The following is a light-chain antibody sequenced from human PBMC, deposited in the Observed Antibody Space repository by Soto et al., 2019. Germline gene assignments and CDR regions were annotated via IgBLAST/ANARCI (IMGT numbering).Light chain of an antibody. CDR1: QNIATY. CDR2: TAS. Sequence: DIQMTQSPSSLSASVGDRVTITCRASQNIATYLNWYQQTPGKAPKLLIYTASTLQSGVPSRFSGSGSGTEFPLTISSLQPEDFATFYCQQSYNTPLTFGGGTKVEI. CDR3: QQSYNTPLT. J-gene: IGKJ4*01. V-gene: IGKV1-39*01.